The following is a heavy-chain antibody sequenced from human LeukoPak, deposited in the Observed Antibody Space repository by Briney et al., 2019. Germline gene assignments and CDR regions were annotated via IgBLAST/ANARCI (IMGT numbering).Heavy chain of an antibody. CDR3: ARQAGVAVAGTGYWFDP. V-gene: IGHV4-59*08. Sequence: SETLSLTCTVSGGSITNYYWSWIRQPPGKGLEWIGFIYYSGTTNYNPSLKSRVTISVDTSKNQFSLKLSSVTAADTAVYYCARQAGVAVAGTGYWFDPWGQGTLVTVSS. CDR2: IYYSGTT. CDR1: GGSITNYY. D-gene: IGHD6-19*01. J-gene: IGHJ5*02.